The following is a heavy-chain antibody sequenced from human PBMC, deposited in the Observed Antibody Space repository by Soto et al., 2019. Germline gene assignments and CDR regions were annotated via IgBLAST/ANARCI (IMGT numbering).Heavy chain of an antibody. CDR1: GGSISSYY. J-gene: IGHJ6*02. V-gene: IGHV4-59*01. D-gene: IGHD1-26*01. CDR2: IYYSGST. CDR3: ARVNVGATGYYGMDV. Sequence: SETLSLTCTVSGGSISSYYWSWIRQPPGKGLEWIGYIYYSGSTNYNPSLKSRVTISVDTSKNQFSLKLSSVTAADTAVYYCARVNVGATGYYGMDVWGQGTTVTVSS.